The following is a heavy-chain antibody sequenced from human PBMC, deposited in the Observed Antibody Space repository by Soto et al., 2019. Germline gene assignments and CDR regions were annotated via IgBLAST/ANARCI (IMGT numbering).Heavy chain of an antibody. Sequence: SETLSLTCAVYGGSFSGYYWSWIRQPPGRGLEWIGEINYSESIYYNPSLKSRVQILVETFKNQFSLEVSSVTAADTAVYYCARAHRYYDYPDIWGQGTTVTVSS. D-gene: IGHD3-22*01. V-gene: IGHV4-34*01. J-gene: IGHJ3*02. CDR1: GGSFSGYY. CDR3: ARAHRYYDYPDI. CDR2: INYSESI.